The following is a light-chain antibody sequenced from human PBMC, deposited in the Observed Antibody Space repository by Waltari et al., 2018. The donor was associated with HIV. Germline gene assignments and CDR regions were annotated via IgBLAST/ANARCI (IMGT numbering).Light chain of an antibody. CDR1: SGSVSTTSS. V-gene: IGLV8-61*01. Sequence: QTVVTQETSFSVSPGGTVTLTCRLNSGSVSTTSSPSWYQQTPGPAPRTLIYSTNIRSAGVPDRFSGSILGNKAALTITGAQADDESDYYCLVHMGHGAWVFGGGTKLTVL. CDR3: LVHMGHGAWV. J-gene: IGLJ3*02. CDR2: STN.